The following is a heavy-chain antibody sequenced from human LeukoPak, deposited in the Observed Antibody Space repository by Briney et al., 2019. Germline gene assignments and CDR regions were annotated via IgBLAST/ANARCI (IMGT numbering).Heavy chain of an antibody. CDR3: VSARCGSGCYILDS. V-gene: IGHV3-30*03. CDR2: IAADGSTT. Sequence: GGSLRLSCAASGFTFRNYGRSWVRRAPGKGLDGVALIAADGSTTYFLDSVKGRFSISRDNSKNTLYLQMNSLRDEDTAVYYCVSARCGSGCYILDSWGQGTLVTVSS. J-gene: IGHJ4*02. D-gene: IGHD2-21*02. CDR1: GFTFRNYG.